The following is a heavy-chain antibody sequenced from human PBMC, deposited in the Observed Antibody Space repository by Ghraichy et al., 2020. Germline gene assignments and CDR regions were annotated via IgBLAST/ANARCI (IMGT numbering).Heavy chain of an antibody. CDR2: IYYSGST. CDR3: VSDLLYCSSTSCNRDY. J-gene: IGHJ4*02. Sequence: SETLSLTCTVSGGSISSSSYYWGWIRQPPGKGLEWIGSIYYSGSTYYNPSLKSRVTISVDTSKNQFSLKLSSVTAADTAVYYCVSDLLYCSSTSCNRDYWGQGTLVTVSS. V-gene: IGHV4-39*01. D-gene: IGHD2-2*02. CDR1: GGSISSSSYY.